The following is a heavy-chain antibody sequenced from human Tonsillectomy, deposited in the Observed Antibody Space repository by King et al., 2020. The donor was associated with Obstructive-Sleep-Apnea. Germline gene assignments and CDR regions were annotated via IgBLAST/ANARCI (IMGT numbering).Heavy chain of an antibody. J-gene: IGHJ4*02. Sequence: QLQESGPGLVKPSETLSLTCTVSGGSISSYYWSWIRQPPGKGLEWIGYIYYSGSTNYNPSLKSRVTISVDTSKNKFSLKRSSVTAADTAVYYCARHFYXSXGXXPXXXWGXXTXXTVXS. V-gene: IGHV4-59*08. D-gene: IGHD2-15*01. CDR1: GGSISSYY. CDR2: IYYSGST. CDR3: ARHFYXSXGXXPXXX.